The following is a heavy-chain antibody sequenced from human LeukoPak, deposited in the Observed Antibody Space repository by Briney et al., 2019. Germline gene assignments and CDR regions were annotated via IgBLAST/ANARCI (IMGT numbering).Heavy chain of an antibody. CDR3: ARDHSMNYGNWFDP. CDR1: GFTFSTYA. J-gene: IGHJ5*02. Sequence: GGSLRLSCAASGFTFSTYAMHWVRQAPGKGLEWVAVISFDGSTKYYADSVKGRFTISRDNSKNTPYLQMNSLRAEDTAVYYCARDHSMNYGNWFDPWGQGTLVTVSS. D-gene: IGHD2/OR15-2a*01. CDR2: ISFDGSTK. V-gene: IGHV3-30-3*01.